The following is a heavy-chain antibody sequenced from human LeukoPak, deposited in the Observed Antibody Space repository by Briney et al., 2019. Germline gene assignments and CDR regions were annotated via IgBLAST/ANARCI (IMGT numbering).Heavy chain of an antibody. J-gene: IGHJ6*03. CDR2: INHSGST. Sequence: SETLSLTCAVYGGSFSGYYWSWIRQPPGKGLEWIGEINHSGSTNYNPSLKSRVTISVDTSKNQFSLKLSSVTAADTAVYYCARGKGHPHFWSGYYTPRYYYYMDVWGKGTTVTVSS. CDR1: GGSFSGYY. CDR3: ARGKGHPHFWSGYYTPRYYYYMDV. D-gene: IGHD3-3*02. V-gene: IGHV4-34*01.